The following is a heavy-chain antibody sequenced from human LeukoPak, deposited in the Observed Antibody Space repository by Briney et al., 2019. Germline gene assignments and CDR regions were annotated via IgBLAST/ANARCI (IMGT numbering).Heavy chain of an antibody. V-gene: IGHV3-11*01. Sequence: GGSLRLSCAASGFTFSDYYMSWIRQAPGKGLEWVSYISSSGSTIYYADSVEGRFTISRDNAKNSLYLQMNSLRAEDTAVYYCAGEVVVAATGFDCWGQGTLVTVSS. D-gene: IGHD2-15*01. J-gene: IGHJ4*02. CDR2: ISSSGSTI. CDR3: AGEVVVAATGFDC. CDR1: GFTFSDYY.